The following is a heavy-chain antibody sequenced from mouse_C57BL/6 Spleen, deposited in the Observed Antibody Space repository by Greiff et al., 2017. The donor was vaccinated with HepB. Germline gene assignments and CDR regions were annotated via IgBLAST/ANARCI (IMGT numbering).Heavy chain of an antibody. CDR1: GYAFSSYW. CDR2: IYPGDGDT. J-gene: IGHJ1*03. Sequence: VQLQQSGAELVKPGASVKISCKASGYAFSSYWMNWVKQRPGKGLEWIGQIYPGDGDTNYNGKFKGKATLTADKSSSTAYMQLSSLTSEDSAVYFCARGYYYGSHWYFDVWGTGTTVTVSS. D-gene: IGHD1-1*01. CDR3: ARGYYYGSHWYFDV. V-gene: IGHV1-80*01.